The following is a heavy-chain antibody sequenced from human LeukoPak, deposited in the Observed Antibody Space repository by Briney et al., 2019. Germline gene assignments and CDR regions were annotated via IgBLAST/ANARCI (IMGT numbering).Heavy chain of an antibody. V-gene: IGHV1-2*02. J-gene: IGHJ3*02. CDR1: GYTFTGYY. CDR3: ARGSHYDSSGNYPIAFDI. Sequence: ASVKVSCKASGYTFTGYYMHWVRQAPGQGLEWMGWINPNSGGTNYAQKFQGRVTMTRDTSISTAYMELSRLRSDDTAVYYCARGSHYDSSGNYPIAFDIWGQGTMVTVSS. CDR2: INPNSGGT. D-gene: IGHD3-22*01.